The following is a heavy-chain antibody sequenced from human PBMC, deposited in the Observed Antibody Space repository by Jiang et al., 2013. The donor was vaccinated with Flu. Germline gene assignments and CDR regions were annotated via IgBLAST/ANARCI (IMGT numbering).Heavy chain of an antibody. CDR1: GDSISSSSYY. J-gene: IGHJ5*02. CDR3: ARGPANWFDP. CDR2: ITYSGST. Sequence: PGLVKPSETLSLTCTVSGDSISSSSYYWAWIRQPQEGAGVDGNITYSGSTYYSPSLKSRVTISVDTSKNQFSLKLSSVTAADTAVYYCARGPANWFDPWGQGTLVTVSS. V-gene: IGHV4-39*07.